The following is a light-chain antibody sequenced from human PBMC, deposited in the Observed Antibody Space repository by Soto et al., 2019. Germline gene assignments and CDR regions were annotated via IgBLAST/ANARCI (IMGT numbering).Light chain of an antibody. V-gene: IGLV2-23*02. CDR1: SSDVGSYNL. CDR3: CSSAGDNYV. Sequence: QPAPTQPGSGSGSPGQSSTISCTGTSSDVGSYNLVSWYQHHPGKAPQLMIFVVSKRPSGVSNRFSGSKSGNTASLTISGLQAEDEADYYCCSSAGDNYVSGAGTKVTVL. J-gene: IGLJ1*01. CDR2: VVS.